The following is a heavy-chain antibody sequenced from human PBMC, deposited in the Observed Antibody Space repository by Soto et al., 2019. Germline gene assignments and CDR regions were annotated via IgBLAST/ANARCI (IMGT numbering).Heavy chain of an antibody. J-gene: IGHJ4*02. Sequence: XGCLRLSRAASRFTFSSCSMSWVRQAPGKGLQWVSASMVSGCSTYYADSVKGRFTISRGNSKNTLYLQMNSLRAEDTAVYYCAKGDVTEYDSSGYFDDWGQGTLVTVSS. CDR1: RFTFSSCS. D-gene: IGHD3-22*01. V-gene: IGHV3-23*01. CDR2: SMVSGCST. CDR3: AKGDVTEYDSSGYFDD.